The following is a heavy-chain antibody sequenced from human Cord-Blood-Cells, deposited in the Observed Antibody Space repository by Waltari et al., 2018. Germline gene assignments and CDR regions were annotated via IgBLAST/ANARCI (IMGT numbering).Heavy chain of an antibody. V-gene: IGHV1-8*03. D-gene: IGHD3-10*01. J-gene: IGHJ6*03. CDR3: ARGLMVRGVIDYYYYMDV. Sequence: QVQLVQSGAEVKKPGASVKVSCKASGYTFTSYDINWVRQATGQGLEWMGWMNPNSGNTGYAQKFQGRVTITMNTSISTAYMELSSLRSEDTAVYYCARGLMVRGVIDYYYYMDVWGKGTTVTVSS. CDR2: MNPNSGNT. CDR1: GYTFTSYD.